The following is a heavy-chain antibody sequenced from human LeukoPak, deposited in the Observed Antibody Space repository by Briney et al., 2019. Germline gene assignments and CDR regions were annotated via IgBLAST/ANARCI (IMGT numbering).Heavy chain of an antibody. D-gene: IGHD1-26*01. CDR2: IYYSGST. V-gene: IGHV4-59*01. J-gene: IGHJ6*03. CDR3: ARDMGPGVGATGGYYYYMDV. CDR1: GGSISSYY. Sequence: PSETLSLTCTVSGGSISSYYWSWIRQPPGKGLEWIGYIYYSGSTNYNPSLKSRVTISVDTSKNQFSLKLSSATAADTAVYYCARDMGPGVGATGGYYYYMDVWGKGTTVTVSS.